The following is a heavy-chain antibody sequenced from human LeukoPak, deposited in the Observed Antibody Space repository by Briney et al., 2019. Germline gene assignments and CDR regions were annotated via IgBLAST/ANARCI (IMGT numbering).Heavy chain of an antibody. J-gene: IGHJ4*02. Sequence: PSETLSLTCAVYGGSFSGYYWSWIRQPPGKGLEWIGEINHSGSTNYNPSLKSRATISVDTSNNQFSLKLSSVTAADTAVYYCARVTNYYDSSGYYYTYYFDYWGQGTLVTVSS. CDR1: GGSFSGYY. D-gene: IGHD3-22*01. CDR3: ARVTNYYDSSGYYYTYYFDY. V-gene: IGHV4-34*01. CDR2: INHSGST.